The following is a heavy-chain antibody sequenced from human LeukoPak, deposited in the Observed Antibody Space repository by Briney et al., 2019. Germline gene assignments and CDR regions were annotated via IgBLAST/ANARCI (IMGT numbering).Heavy chain of an antibody. Sequence: AGGSLRLSCAASGFTFSSYALHWVRQAPGKGLVGGAVISYDGSNKYYADSVKGRFTISRDNSKNTLYLQMNSLSTEDTAVYYCAKLIVVVPAPRGGMDVWGKGTTVTVSS. CDR3: AKLIVVVPAPRGGMDV. J-gene: IGHJ6*04. CDR2: ISYDGSNK. CDR1: GFTFSSYA. V-gene: IGHV3-30*18. D-gene: IGHD2-2*01.